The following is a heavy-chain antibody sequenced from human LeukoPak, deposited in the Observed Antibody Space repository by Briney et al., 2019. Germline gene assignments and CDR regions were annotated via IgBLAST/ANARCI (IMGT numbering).Heavy chain of an antibody. J-gene: IGHJ4*02. D-gene: IGHD3-22*01. CDR2: ISGSSGNT. CDR1: GFTFNTYA. CDR3: AKDINYYDSSGYYPSFDY. Sequence: GGSLRLSCAASGFTFNTYAMSWVRQAPGKGLEWVSAISGSSGNTYYADSVKGRFTISRDNSKNTLYLQMNSLRAEDTAVYYCAKDINYYDSSGYYPSFDYWGQGTLVTVSS. V-gene: IGHV3-23*01.